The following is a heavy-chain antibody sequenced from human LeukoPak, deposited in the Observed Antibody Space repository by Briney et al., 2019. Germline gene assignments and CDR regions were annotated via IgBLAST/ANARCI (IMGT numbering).Heavy chain of an antibody. CDR2: ISGSGGST. CDR1: EFTFSSYA. Sequence: GGSLRLSCAASEFTFSSYAMSWVRQAPGKGLEWVSAISGSGGSTYYADSVKGRFTISRDNSKNTLYLQMNSLRAEDTAVYYCAKDGCSSTSCYAAFGYYFDYWGQGTLVTVSS. CDR3: AKDGCSSTSCYAAFGYYFDY. J-gene: IGHJ4*02. D-gene: IGHD2-2*01. V-gene: IGHV3-23*01.